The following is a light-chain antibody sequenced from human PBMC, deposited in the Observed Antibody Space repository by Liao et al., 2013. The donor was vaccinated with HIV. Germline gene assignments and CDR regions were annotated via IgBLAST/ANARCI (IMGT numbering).Light chain of an antibody. CDR2: KDS. Sequence: SYELTQPPSVSVSPGQTARITCSGDALPKQYAYWYQQKPGQAPVLLIYKDSERPSGIPGRFSGSNSGNTATLTITGTQALDEADYYCQTWDSSTVVFGGGTKLTVL. J-gene: IGLJ2*01. CDR1: ALPKQY. CDR3: QTWDSSTVV. V-gene: IGLV3-25*02.